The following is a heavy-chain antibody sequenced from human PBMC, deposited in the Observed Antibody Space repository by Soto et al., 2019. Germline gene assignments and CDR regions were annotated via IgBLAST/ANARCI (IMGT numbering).Heavy chain of an antibody. CDR3: AKGNDISHLELLDYYYGMDV. CDR1: GFTFSTYA. J-gene: IGHJ6*02. V-gene: IGHV3-23*01. D-gene: IGHD3-9*01. CDR2: NSGSGGRK. Sequence: PGGSLRLSCAASGFTFSTYAMSWVRQAPGKGLEWVSANSGSGGRKHYADSVKGRFTISRDNSKYTLYLQMNSLRAEDTAIYYCAKGNDISHLELLDYYYGMDVWGQGTTVTVSS.